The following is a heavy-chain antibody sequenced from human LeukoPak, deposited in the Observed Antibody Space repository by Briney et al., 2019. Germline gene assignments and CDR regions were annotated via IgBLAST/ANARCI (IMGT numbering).Heavy chain of an antibody. D-gene: IGHD4-17*01. Sequence: ASVRVPCKASGYTFTSYDINWVRQATGQGLEWMGWMDPNSGNTGYAQKFQGRVTMTRNTSISTAYMELSSLRSEDTAVYYCARGIGYGDYQFPGYWGQGTLVTVSS. CDR1: GYTFTSYD. CDR3: ARGIGYGDYQFPGY. CDR2: MDPNSGNT. V-gene: IGHV1-8*01. J-gene: IGHJ4*02.